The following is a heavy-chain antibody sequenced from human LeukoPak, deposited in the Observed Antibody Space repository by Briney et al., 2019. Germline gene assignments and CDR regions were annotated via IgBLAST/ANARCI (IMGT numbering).Heavy chain of an antibody. CDR2: IYSGGST. CDR3: ARVKAAVPI. J-gene: IGHJ3*02. CDR1: GFTFSSYA. D-gene: IGHD6-13*01. V-gene: IGHV3-53*04. Sequence: PGGSLRLSCAASGFTFSSYAMHWVRQAPGKGLEWVSVIYSGGSTYYADSVKGRFTISRHNSKNTLYLQMNSLRAEDTAVYYCARVKAAVPIWGQGTMVTVSS.